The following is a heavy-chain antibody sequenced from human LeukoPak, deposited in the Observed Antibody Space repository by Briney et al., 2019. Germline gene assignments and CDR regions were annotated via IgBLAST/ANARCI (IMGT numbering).Heavy chain of an antibody. J-gene: IGHJ4*02. Sequence: SVKVSCKASGGTFSSYAISWVRQAPGQGLEWMGRIIPILGITNYAQKFQGRVTITADKSTSTAYMELSSLRSEDTAVYYCAREKYSYGLDPTYYFDYWGQGTLVTVSS. CDR2: IIPILGIT. D-gene: IGHD5-18*01. V-gene: IGHV1-69*04. CDR1: GGTFSSYA. CDR3: AREKYSYGLDPTYYFDY.